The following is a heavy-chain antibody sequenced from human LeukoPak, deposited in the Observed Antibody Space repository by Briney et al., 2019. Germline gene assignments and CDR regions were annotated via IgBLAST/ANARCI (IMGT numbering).Heavy chain of an antibody. J-gene: IGHJ4*02. CDR2: ISGSGSNT. D-gene: IGHD5-18*01. CDR1: GFTFSTSA. V-gene: IGHV3-23*01. Sequence: GGSLRLSCAASGFTFSTSAMTWVRQAPGKGLEWVSTISGSGSNTYYADSVKGRFTISRDNSKNTLFLQMNSLRAEDTAIYFCARRPDTVVEVDSWGQGTLVTVSS. CDR3: ARRPDTVVEVDS.